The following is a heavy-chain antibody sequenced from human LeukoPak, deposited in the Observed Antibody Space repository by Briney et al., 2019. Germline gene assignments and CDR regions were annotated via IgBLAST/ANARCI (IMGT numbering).Heavy chain of an antibody. J-gene: IGHJ5*02. CDR2: INPRGDST. CDR1: GFPFTSYF. CDR3: ARDTSNYISWWLDP. V-gene: IGHV1-46*01. D-gene: IGHD3-10*01. Sequence: ASVQVSCKASGFPFTSYFLHWVRQAPGQGLEWMGVINPRGDSTNYAQKFQGRVTMTRDTSTSTVYMELSSLRSEDTAVYYCARDTSNYISWWLDPWGQGTLVTVSS.